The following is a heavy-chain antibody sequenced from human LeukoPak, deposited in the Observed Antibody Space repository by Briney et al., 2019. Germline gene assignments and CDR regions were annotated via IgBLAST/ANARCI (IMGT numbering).Heavy chain of an antibody. CDR1: GFTFSDYY. CDR2: ISPCGSTI. Sequence: PGGSLRLSCAASGFTFSDYYMSWIRQAPGKGLEWVSHISPCGSTISYTDSVKGRFTISRDNAKSSLYLQMNNLRVEDTAVYYCARRSSLDYWGQGTLVTVSS. V-gene: IGHV3-11*01. J-gene: IGHJ4*02. CDR3: ARRSSLDY. D-gene: IGHD6-13*01.